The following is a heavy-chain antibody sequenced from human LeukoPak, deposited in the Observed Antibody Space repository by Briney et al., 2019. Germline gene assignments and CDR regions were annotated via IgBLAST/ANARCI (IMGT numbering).Heavy chain of an antibody. V-gene: IGHV3-23*01. Sequence: PGGTLRLSCAASGFTFSSYGMSWVRQAPGKGLEWVSYISSSTSSTYYADSVKGRFTISRDNSKNTLYLQMNSLRAEDTAVYYCAKAPRRGTGTNKYWGQGTLVTVSS. CDR2: ISSSTSST. D-gene: IGHD1-7*01. CDR1: GFTFSSYG. J-gene: IGHJ4*02. CDR3: AKAPRRGTGTNKY.